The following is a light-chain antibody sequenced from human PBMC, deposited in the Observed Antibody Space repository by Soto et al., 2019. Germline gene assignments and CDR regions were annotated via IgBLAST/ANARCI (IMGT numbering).Light chain of an antibody. Sequence: DIQMTQSPSSLSASIGDRVTISCRASQSISSHLNWYQQKPGKAPKVLIYAASRLQSWVPSRFSGSGSGTDFSLTISSLQPEDFATYDCQQSHSTTLFTFGQGTKLEIK. CDR3: QQSHSTTLFT. CDR2: AAS. CDR1: QSISSH. J-gene: IGKJ2*01. V-gene: IGKV1-39*01.